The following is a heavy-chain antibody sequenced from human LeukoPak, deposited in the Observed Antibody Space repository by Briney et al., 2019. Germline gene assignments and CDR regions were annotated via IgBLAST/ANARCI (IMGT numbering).Heavy chain of an antibody. CDR3: ASGYSYGLRVY. V-gene: IGHV4-34*01. Sequence: SETLSLTCAVYGGSFSGYYWSWIRQPPGKGLEWIGEINHSGSTNYNPSLKSRVTISVDTSKNQFSLKLSSVTAADTAVYYCASGYSYGLRVYWGQGTLVTVSS. D-gene: IGHD5-18*01. CDR1: GGSFSGYY. CDR2: INHSGST. J-gene: IGHJ4*02.